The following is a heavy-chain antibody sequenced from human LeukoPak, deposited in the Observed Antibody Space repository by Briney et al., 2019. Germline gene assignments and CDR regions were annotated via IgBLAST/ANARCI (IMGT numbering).Heavy chain of an antibody. CDR2: INHSGST. V-gene: IGHV4-34*01. CDR1: GGSFSGYY. CDR3: ARGRFGSSFLDI. Sequence: SETLSLTCAVYGGSFSGYYWSWIRQPPGKGLEWIGEINHSGSTNYNPSLKSRVTISVDTSKNQFPLKLSSVTAADTAVYYCARGRFGSSFLDIWGQGTMVTVSS. J-gene: IGHJ3*02. D-gene: IGHD6-6*01.